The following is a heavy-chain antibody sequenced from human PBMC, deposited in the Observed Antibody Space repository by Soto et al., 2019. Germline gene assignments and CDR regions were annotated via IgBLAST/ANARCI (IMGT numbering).Heavy chain of an antibody. CDR3: ARVYDYWSGYHPNEYFQH. Sequence: QVQLVQSGGEVKKPGASVKVSCKVSGYTFTSYGISWVRQAPGQGLEWMGWISAYNGNTNYAQKFQGRVTMTTDTSTSTADMELRSLRSDDTAVYYCARVYDYWSGYHPNEYFQHWGQGTLVTVSS. CDR2: ISAYNGNT. J-gene: IGHJ1*01. V-gene: IGHV1-18*04. D-gene: IGHD3-3*01. CDR1: GYTFTSYG.